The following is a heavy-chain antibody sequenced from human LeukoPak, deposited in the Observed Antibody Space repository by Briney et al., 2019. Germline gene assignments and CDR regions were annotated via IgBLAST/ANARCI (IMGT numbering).Heavy chain of an antibody. J-gene: IGHJ4*02. Sequence: GGSLRLSCAASGFTFSSYAMHWVRQAPGKGLEWVAVISYDGSNKYYADSVKGRFTISRDNSKNTLYLQMNSLRAEDTAVYYCARGTATSSQPFDYWGQGNLVTVSS. D-gene: IGHD2-21*02. CDR1: GFTFSSYA. V-gene: IGHV3-30-3*01. CDR2: ISYDGSNK. CDR3: ARGTATSSQPFDY.